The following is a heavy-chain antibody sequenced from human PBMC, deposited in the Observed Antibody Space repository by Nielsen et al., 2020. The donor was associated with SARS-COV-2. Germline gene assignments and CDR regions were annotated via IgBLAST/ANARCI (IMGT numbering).Heavy chain of an antibody. CDR2: ISYDGSNK. CDR1: GFTFSSYA. D-gene: IGHD1-26*01. V-gene: IGHV3-30-3*01. J-gene: IGHJ4*02. CDR3: ARDPTGSYYFPDY. Sequence: GGSLRLSCAASGFTFSSYAMHWVRQAPGKGLEWVAVISYDGSNKYYADSVKGRFTISRDNSKNTLYLQMNSLRAEDTAVYYCARDPTGSYYFPDYWGQGTLVTVSS.